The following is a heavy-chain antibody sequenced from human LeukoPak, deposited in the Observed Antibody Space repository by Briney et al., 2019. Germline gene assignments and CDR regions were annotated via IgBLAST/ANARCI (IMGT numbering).Heavy chain of an antibody. CDR1: GFTFSSYW. D-gene: IGHD3-16*01. J-gene: IGHJ3*02. CDR3: ARDRSPYMRTPPGAFDI. CDR2: ISSSSSYI. Sequence: GGSLRLSCAASGFTFSSYWMSWVGQAPGKGMEWVSSISSSSSYIYYADSVKGRFTISRDNAKNSLYLQMNSLRAEDTAVYYCARDRSPYMRTPPGAFDIWGQGTMVTVSS. V-gene: IGHV3-21*01.